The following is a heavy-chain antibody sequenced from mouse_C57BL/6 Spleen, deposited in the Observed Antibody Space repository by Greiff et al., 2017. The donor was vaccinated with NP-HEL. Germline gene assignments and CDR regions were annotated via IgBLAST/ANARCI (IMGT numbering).Heavy chain of an antibody. V-gene: IGHV1-64*01. J-gene: IGHJ2*01. CDR1: GYTFTSYW. CDR2: IPPNSGST. CDR3: ARPYYYGSSPLDD. Sequence: VQLQQPGAELVKPGASVKLSCKASGYTFTSYWMHWVKQRPGQGLEWIGMIPPNSGSTNYNEKFKSKATLTVDKSSSTAYMQLSSLTSEDSAVYYCARPYYYGSSPLDDWGQGTTLTVSS. D-gene: IGHD1-1*01.